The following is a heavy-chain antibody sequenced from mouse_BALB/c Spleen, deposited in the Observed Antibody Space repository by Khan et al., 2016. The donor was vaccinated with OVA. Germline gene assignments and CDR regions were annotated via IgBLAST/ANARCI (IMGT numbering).Heavy chain of an antibody. V-gene: IGHV6-6*02. CDR1: GFTFSNYW. CDR2: IRLKSDDYVT. CDR3: WILQ. Sequence: EVKLIESGGGLVQPGGSMKLSCVASGFTFSNYWMNWVQQTTEKGLEWVAEIRLKSDDYVTNYAESVERSFTTSRDDSNSSVYQQMDILRAEDTGIDYCWILQWGQGTTLTVSS. J-gene: IGHJ2*01. D-gene: IGHD6-1*01.